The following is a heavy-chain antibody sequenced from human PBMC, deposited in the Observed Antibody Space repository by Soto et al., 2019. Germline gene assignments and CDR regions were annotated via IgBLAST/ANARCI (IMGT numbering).Heavy chain of an antibody. CDR3: ARLYGGNSGMDV. CDR2: IDPSDSYT. V-gene: IGHV5-10-1*01. Sequence: GAALKISGKGRGDSVTSYWVTRYRQMPGKGLEWMGRIDPSDSYTNYNPPFQGHVTISVDKSISTAYLQWSSLKASDTAMYYCARLYGGNSGMDVWGQGTTVTVSS. CDR1: GDSVTSYW. D-gene: IGHD4-17*01. J-gene: IGHJ6*02.